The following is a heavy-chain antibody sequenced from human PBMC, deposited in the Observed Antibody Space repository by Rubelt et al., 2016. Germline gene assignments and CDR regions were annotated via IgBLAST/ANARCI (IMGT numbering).Heavy chain of an antibody. CDR3: ARTYY. V-gene: IGHV3-11*06. J-gene: IGHJ4*02. CDR2: IFRSGSVT. D-gene: IGHD3-16*01. Sequence: MSWLRQAPGKSPEWISYIFRSGSVTHYADSVKGRFTISRDNAKNSLYLQMNNLRAEDTAVYYCARTYYWGQGTLVTVSS.